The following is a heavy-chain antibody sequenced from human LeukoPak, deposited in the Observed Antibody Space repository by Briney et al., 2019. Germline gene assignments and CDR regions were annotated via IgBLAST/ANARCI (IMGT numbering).Heavy chain of an antibody. CDR3: ARMSSGYYSDSSY. V-gene: IGHV1-2*02. CDR2: INPNSGGT. D-gene: IGHD3-22*01. J-gene: IGHJ4*02. Sequence: ASVKVSCKASGYTFTGYYMHWVRQAPGQGLEWMGWINPNSGGTNYAQKFQGRVTMTRNTSISTAYMELSSLRSEDTAVYYCARMSSGYYSDSSYWGQGTLVTVSS. CDR1: GYTFTGYY.